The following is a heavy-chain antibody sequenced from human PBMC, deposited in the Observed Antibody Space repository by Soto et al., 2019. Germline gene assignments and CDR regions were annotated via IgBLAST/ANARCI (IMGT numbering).Heavy chain of an antibody. CDR1: GFNFYNYA. CDR2: ISGDGTRT. J-gene: IGHJ5*02. V-gene: IGHV3-23*01. Sequence: GGSLRLSCAASGFNFYNYAMTWVRQAPGKGLEWVSGISGDGTRTYYGDSVKGRFTISRDNSKNKVFLQMNSLRAEDTALYYCVKDLRPNRGWFGPWGHGTRVTVSS. CDR3: VKDLRPNRGWFGP. D-gene: IGHD3-3*01.